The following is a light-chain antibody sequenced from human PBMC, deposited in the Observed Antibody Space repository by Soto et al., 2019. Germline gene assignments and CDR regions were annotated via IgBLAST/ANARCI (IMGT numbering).Light chain of an antibody. J-gene: IGKJ5*01. V-gene: IGKV1-12*01. CDR2: AAS. Sequence: DLQMTQSPSSLSASLGDRVTLPWLASQGISSWLAWYQQKKGKAPKLLIYAASSLQSGVPSRFSGSGYGTDVNLTISSLQTEDFATYYCQQANSFPITFGQGTRLEIK. CDR1: QGISSW. CDR3: QQANSFPIT.